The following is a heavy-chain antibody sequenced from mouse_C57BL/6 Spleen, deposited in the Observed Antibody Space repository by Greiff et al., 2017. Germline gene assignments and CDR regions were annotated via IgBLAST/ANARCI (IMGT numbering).Heavy chain of an antibody. CDR2: IDPSDSET. D-gene: IGHD1-1*01. J-gene: IGHJ1*03. V-gene: IGHV1-52*01. CDR3: ARDLYDGSSRWYFDV. CDR1: GYTFTSYW. Sequence: QVQLQQPGAELVRPGSSVKLSCKASGYTFTSYWMHWVKQRPIQGLEWIGNIDPSDSETHYNQKFKDKATLTVDKSSSTAYMQLSSLTSEDSAVXYCARDLYDGSSRWYFDVWGTGTTVTVSS.